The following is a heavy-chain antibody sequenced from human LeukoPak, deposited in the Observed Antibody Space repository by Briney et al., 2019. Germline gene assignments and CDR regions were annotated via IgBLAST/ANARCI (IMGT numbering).Heavy chain of an antibody. CDR2: ISAYNGNT. CDR3: ARDQGYSYGRLGNFDY. V-gene: IGHV1-18*01. D-gene: IGHD5-18*01. CDR1: GYTFTNYG. J-gene: IGHJ4*02. Sequence: ASVKVSCKASGYTFTNYGISGVRQAPGQGLEGMGWISAYNGNTKYAQKLQGRVTVTTDTSTSTAYMELRSLRSDDTAVYYCARDQGYSYGRLGNFDYWGQGTLVTVSS.